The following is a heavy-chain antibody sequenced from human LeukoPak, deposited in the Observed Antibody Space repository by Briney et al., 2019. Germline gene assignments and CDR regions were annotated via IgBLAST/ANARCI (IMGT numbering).Heavy chain of an antibody. CDR2: INSGGSGI. CDR3: LVANCGGNCSH. D-gene: IGHD2-21*02. CDR1: GFSFSSYW. V-gene: IGHV3-74*01. J-gene: IGHJ4*02. Sequence: GGSLRLSCVASGFSFSSYWMYWVRQAPGKGLVWVSRINSGGSGISYADSVKGRFTISRDNVENTLFLHMYSLRAADTAVYFCLVANCGGNCSHWGQGTLVTVSS.